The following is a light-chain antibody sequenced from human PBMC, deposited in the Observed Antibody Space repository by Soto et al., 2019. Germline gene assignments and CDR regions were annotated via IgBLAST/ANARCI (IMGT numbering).Light chain of an antibody. J-gene: IGKJ2*01. V-gene: IGKV1-5*03. CDR2: EAS. CDR3: QQYNFHSPYT. Sequence: DIQMTQSPSTLSASVGDRVTITCRASQSINNLLAWYQQKPGKAPKVLIYEASNLKSGVPSRFSGSGSGTEFTLTISSLQPDDFATYYRQQYNFHSPYTFGQGTKLDVK. CDR1: QSINNL.